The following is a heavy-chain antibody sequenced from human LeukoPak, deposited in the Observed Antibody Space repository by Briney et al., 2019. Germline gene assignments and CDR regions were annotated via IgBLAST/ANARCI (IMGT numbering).Heavy chain of an antibody. J-gene: IGHJ4*02. CDR1: GGSFSVYY. V-gene: IGHV4-34*01. D-gene: IGHD6-13*01. CDR3: ARFRVRNKRAAAGPDY. Sequence: SSQTLSLTCAVYGGSFSVYYWSWIRQPPGKGREWIGEINHSGSTNYNPSIKSRVTISVDTSKNQFSLKQSSVTAADTAVYYCARFRVRNKRAAAGPDYWGQGTLVTVSS. CDR2: INHSGST.